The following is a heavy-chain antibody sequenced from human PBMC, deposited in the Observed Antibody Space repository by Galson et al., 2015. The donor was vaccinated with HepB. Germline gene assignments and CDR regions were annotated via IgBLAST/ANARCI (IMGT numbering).Heavy chain of an antibody. V-gene: IGHV3-64D*06. J-gene: IGHJ6*02. Sequence: SLRLSCAASGFTFSSYAMHWVRQAPGKGLEYVSAISSNGGSTYYADSVKGRFTISRDNSKNTLYLQMSSLRAEDTAVYYCVKRYSSLYGMDVWGQGTTVTVSS. CDR2: ISSNGGST. CDR1: GFTFSSYA. D-gene: IGHD6-13*01. CDR3: VKRYSSLYGMDV.